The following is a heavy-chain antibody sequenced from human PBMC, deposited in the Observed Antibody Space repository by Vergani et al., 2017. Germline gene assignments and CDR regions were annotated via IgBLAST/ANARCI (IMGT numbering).Heavy chain of an antibody. CDR1: GFTFSSYS. V-gene: IGHV3-21*01. D-gene: IGHD2-2*01. Sequence: EVQLVESGGGLVKPGGSLRLSCVASGFTFSSYSMNWVRQAPGKGLEWVSSISSSSSYIYYADSVKGRFTISRDNAKNSLYLQMNSLRAEDTAVYYCARDLLGYCSSNSCLGHYYYYMDVWGKGTTVTVSS. CDR3: ARDLLGYCSSNSCLGHYYYYMDV. CDR2: ISSSSSYI. J-gene: IGHJ6*03.